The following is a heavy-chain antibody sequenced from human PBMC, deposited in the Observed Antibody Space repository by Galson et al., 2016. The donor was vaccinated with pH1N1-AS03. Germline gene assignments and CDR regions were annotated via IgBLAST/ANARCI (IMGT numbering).Heavy chain of an antibody. J-gene: IGHJ4*02. CDR1: GFTFSSFV. D-gene: IGHD6-19*01. CDR3: AKDLRSKIKVAGCDD. CDR2: ITGSGGTT. Sequence: SLRLSCAASGFTFSSFVMRRVRQAPGKGLEWVAAITGSGGTTYYGDSVKGRFTVSRDNSNNTLYLELNSLRAGDTAIYYCAKDLRSKIKVAGCDDWGQGDLVTVSS. V-gene: IGHV3-23*01.